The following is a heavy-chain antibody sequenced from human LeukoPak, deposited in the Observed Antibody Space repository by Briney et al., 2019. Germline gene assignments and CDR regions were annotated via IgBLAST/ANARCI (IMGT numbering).Heavy chain of an antibody. CDR2: IYYSGST. D-gene: IGHD5-12*01. V-gene: IGHV4-30-4*01. J-gene: IGHJ4*02. CDR1: GGSISSGDHY. Sequence: SETLSLTCTVSGGSISSGDHYWSWIRQPPGKGLEWIGFIYYSGSTYCNPSLKSRVTISIDTSKNQFSLKLSSVTAADTAVYYCARSISGYDECPFDCWGQGTLVTVSS. CDR3: ARSISGYDECPFDC.